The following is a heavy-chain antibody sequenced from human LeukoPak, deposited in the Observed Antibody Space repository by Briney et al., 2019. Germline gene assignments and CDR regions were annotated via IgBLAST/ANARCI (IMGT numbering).Heavy chain of an antibody. CDR3: ALVGGKNRRTVDY. D-gene: IGHD4-23*01. V-gene: IGHV1-8*02. CDR1: GYTFTSYG. CDR2: MNPNSGNT. J-gene: IGHJ4*02. Sequence: GASVKVSCKASGYTFTSYGISWVRQAPGQGLEWMGWMNPNSGNTGYAQKFQGRVTMTRNTSISTAYMELSSLRSEDTAVYYCALVGGKNRRTVDYWGQGTLVTVSS.